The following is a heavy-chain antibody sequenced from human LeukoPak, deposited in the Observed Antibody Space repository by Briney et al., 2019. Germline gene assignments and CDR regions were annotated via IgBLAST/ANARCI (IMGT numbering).Heavy chain of an antibody. J-gene: IGHJ6*03. CDR1: GFAFSSYA. CDR3: AKDRGHCTNGVCHNYYYMDV. V-gene: IGHV3-23*01. Sequence: GGSLRLSCAASGFAFSSYAMRWVRQAPGKGLEWVSSISGSGDRRDSADSVKGRFTISRDNSKSTLYLEMYSLRAEDTAVYYCAKDRGHCTNGVCHNYYYMDVWGKGTTVTVSS. CDR2: ISGSGDRR. D-gene: IGHD2-8*01.